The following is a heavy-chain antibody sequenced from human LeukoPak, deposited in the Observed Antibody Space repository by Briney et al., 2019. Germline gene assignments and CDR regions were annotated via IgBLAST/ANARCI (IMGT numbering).Heavy chain of an antibody. V-gene: IGHV4-34*01. J-gene: IGHJ4*02. Sequence: GSLRLSCAASGFTFSSYAMSWIRQPPGKGLEWIGEINHSGSTNYNPSLKSRVTISVDTSKNQFSLKLSSVTAADTAVYYCARVAVLRYFDWLSSISYFDYWGQGTLVTVSS. CDR1: GFTFSSYA. CDR2: INHSGST. CDR3: ARVAVLRYFDWLSSISYFDY. D-gene: IGHD3-9*01.